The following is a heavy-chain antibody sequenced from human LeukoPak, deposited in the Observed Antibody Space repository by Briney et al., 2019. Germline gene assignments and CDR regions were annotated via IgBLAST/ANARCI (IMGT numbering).Heavy chain of an antibody. CDR2: IYTSGST. CDR1: GGSFSGYY. V-gene: IGHV4-59*10. Sequence: SETLSLTCAVYGGSFSGYYWSWIRQPAGKGLEWIGRIYTSGSTNYNPSLKSRVTMSVDTSKNQSSLKLSSVTAADTAVYYCATYHFRGDTSHYFDYWGQGTLVTVSS. CDR3: ATYHFRGDTSHYFDY. J-gene: IGHJ4*02. D-gene: IGHD3-10*01.